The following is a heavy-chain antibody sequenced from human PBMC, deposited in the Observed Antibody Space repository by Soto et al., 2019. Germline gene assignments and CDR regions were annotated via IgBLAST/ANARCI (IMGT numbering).Heavy chain of an antibody. Sequence: DVQLLESGGGLVQPAGPLRLSCAASGFTFSSFAMSWVRQAPGKGLEWVSASSHSGGTTYYADSVKGRFTISRDNSNNTLDLQMNSLRAEDTAVYYCPKDGAPYTLGEDNWFDPWGRGTLVTVSS. CDR3: PKDGAPYTLGEDNWFDP. CDR1: GFTFSSFA. D-gene: IGHD3-16*01. J-gene: IGHJ5*02. V-gene: IGHV3-23*01. CDR2: SSHSGGTT.